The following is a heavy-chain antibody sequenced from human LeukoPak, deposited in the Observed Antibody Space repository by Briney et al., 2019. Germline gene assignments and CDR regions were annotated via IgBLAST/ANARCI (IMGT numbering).Heavy chain of an antibody. D-gene: IGHD3-9*01. CDR1: GYTFTGYY. Sequence: ASVKVSCKASGYTFTGYYMHWARQAPGQGLEWMGWINPNSGGTNYAQKFQGWVTMTRDTSISTAYMELSRLRSDDTAVYYCARGRYYDILTGPTGPAFDIWGQGTMVTVSS. CDR3: ARGRYYDILTGPTGPAFDI. J-gene: IGHJ3*02. CDR2: INPNSGGT. V-gene: IGHV1-2*04.